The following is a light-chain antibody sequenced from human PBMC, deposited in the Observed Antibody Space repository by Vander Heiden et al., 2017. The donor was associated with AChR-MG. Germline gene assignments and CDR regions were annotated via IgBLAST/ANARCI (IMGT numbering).Light chain of an antibody. CDR2: RNN. CDR1: SSNIGSNY. J-gene: IGLJ2*01. Sequence: QSVLTQPPSASGTPGQRVTIYCSGSSSNIGSNYVYWYQHLPGTAPKLLIYRNNQRPSGVPDRFSGSKSGTSASLAISGLRSEDEADYYCAAWDDSLSGVVFGGGTKLTVL. V-gene: IGLV1-47*01. CDR3: AAWDDSLSGVV.